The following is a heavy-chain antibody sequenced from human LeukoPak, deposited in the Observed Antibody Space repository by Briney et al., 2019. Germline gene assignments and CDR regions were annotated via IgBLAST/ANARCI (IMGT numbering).Heavy chain of an antibody. CDR3: AKDPNGDYIGAFDM. CDR2: ISGSGDKT. V-gene: IGHV3-23*01. D-gene: IGHD4-17*01. Sequence: GGSLRLSCAASGITASSYAMTWVRQAPGKGLEWVSSISGSGDKTMYADSVKGRFTLSRDNFNNTLYLQMNSLRAEDTAVYHCAKDPNGDYIGAFDMWGQGTMVTVSS. J-gene: IGHJ3*02. CDR1: GITASSYA.